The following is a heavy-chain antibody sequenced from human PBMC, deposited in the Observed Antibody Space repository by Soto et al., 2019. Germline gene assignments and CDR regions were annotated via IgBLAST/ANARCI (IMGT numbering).Heavy chain of an antibody. D-gene: IGHD6-19*01. CDR3: AKEGAVASAFDS. CDR1: GYAFTAYA. J-gene: IGHJ4*02. Sequence: QVRLVQSGAEVKKPGASVKVSCPASGYAFTAYAIHWVRQAPGQRLEWMGWINGGDGNTQYSQKFQDRLTITRDTSAITAYMELTSLRSEDTAVYSCAKEGAVASAFDSWGQGTLVTVSS. CDR2: INGGDGNT. V-gene: IGHV1-3*01.